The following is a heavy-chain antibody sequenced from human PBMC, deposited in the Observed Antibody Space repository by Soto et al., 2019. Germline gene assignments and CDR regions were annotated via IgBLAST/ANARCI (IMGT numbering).Heavy chain of an antibody. J-gene: IGHJ4*02. CDR1: GFTFSSYS. D-gene: IGHD3-10*02. V-gene: IGHV3-21*01. CDR2: ISSSSSYI. Sequence: ESGGGLVKPGGSLRLSCAASGFTFSSYSMNWVRQAPGKGLEWVSSISSSSSYIYYADSVKGRFTISRDNAKNSLYLQMNSLRAEDTAVYYCARDQDVPDPGNFDYWGQGTLVTVSS. CDR3: ARDQDVPDPGNFDY.